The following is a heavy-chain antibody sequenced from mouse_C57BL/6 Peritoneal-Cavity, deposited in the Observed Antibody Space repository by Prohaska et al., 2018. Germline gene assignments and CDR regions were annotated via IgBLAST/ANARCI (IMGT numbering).Heavy chain of an antibody. CDR3: TDLTGPLDF. J-gene: IGHJ3*01. D-gene: IGHD4-1*01. V-gene: IGHV6-3*01. Sequence: GRQSPEKGLEWVAQIRLKSDNYATQYAESVKGKFNISRDDSKSSVYLQMDNLRAEHTGIYYCTDLTGPLDFWGQGTLVTVSA. CDR2: IRLKSDNYAT.